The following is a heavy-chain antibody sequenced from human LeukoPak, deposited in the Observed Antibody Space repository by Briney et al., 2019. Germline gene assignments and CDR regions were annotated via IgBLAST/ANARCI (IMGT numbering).Heavy chain of an antibody. V-gene: IGHV4-59*08. CDR1: GGSISSYY. D-gene: IGHD3-3*01. J-gene: IGHJ3*02. CDR2: IYYSGST. Sequence: SETLSLTCTVSGGSISSYYWSWIRQPPGKGLEWIGYIYYSGSTNYNPSLKSRVTISIDTSKNQFSLKLSSVTAADTAVYYCARGLPPGITIFGVVIIQSGAFDIWGQGTMVTVSS. CDR3: ARGLPPGITIFGVVIIQSGAFDI.